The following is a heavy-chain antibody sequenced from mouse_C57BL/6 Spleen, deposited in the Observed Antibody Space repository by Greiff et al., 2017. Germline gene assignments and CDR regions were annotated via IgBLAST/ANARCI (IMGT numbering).Heavy chain of an antibody. D-gene: IGHD3-1*01. J-gene: IGHJ4*01. CDR1: GYAFSSSW. CDR3: AIDRGLYYAMDY. V-gene: IGHV1-82*01. CDR2: IYPGDGDT. Sequence: VQRVESGPELVKPGASVKISCKASGYAFSSSWMNWVKQRPGKGLEWIGRIYPGDGDTNYNGKFKGKATLTADKSSSTAYMQLSSLTSEDSAVYFCAIDRGLYYAMDYWGQGTSVTVSS.